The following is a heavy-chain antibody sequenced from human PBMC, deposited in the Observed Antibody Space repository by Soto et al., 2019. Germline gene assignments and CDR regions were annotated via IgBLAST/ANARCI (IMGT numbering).Heavy chain of an antibody. J-gene: IGHJ6*03. CDR1: GGSSSSSSYY. Sequence: SETLSLTCTVSGGSSSSSSYYWGWIRQPPGKGLEWIGSIYYSGSTYYNPSLKSRVTISVDTSKNQFSLKLSSVTAADTAVYYCARQTQYDFWSGYYPYYYYYMDVWGKGTTVTVSS. V-gene: IGHV4-39*01. CDR2: IYYSGST. D-gene: IGHD3-3*01. CDR3: ARQTQYDFWSGYYPYYYYYMDV.